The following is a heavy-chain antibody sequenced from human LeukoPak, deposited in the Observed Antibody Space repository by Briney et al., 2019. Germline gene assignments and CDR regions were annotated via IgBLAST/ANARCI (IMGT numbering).Heavy chain of an antibody. CDR2: IYSGGST. J-gene: IGHJ6*02. D-gene: IGHD4-11*01. CDR3: ARAKSKKPYYYGMDV. CDR1: GFTFSYYT. Sequence: GGSLRLSCAASGFTFSYYTMNWVRQAPGKGLEWVSVIYSGGSTYYADSVKGRFTISRDNSRNTLYLQMNSLRAEDTAVYYCARAKSKKPYYYGMDVWGQGTTVTVSS. V-gene: IGHV3-66*01.